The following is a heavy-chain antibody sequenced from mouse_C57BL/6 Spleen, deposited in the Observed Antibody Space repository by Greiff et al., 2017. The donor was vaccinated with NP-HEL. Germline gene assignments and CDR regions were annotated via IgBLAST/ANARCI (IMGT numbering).Heavy chain of an antibody. CDR3: ARDPEGYFDY. V-gene: IGHV1-61*01. CDR1: GYTFTSYW. CDR2: IYPSDSET. J-gene: IGHJ2*01. Sequence: QVQLQQPGAELVRPGSSVKLSCKASGYTFTSYWMDWVKQRPGQGLEWIGNIYPSDSETHYNQKFKDKATLTVDKSSSTAYMQLSSLTSEDSAVYYCARDPEGYFDYWGQGTTLTVSS.